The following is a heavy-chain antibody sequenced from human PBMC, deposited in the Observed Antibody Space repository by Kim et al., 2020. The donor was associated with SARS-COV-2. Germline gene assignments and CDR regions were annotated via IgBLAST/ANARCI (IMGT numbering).Heavy chain of an antibody. CDR3: ASQFPGYSSGWYEPLIWFDP. CDR1: GGSISSSSYY. Sequence: SETLSLTCTVSGGSISSSSYYWGWIRQPPGKGLEWIGSIYYSGSTYYNPSLKSRVTISVDTSKNQFSLKLSSVTAADTAVYYCASQFPGYSSGWYEPLIWFDPWGQGTLVTVSS. D-gene: IGHD6-19*01. J-gene: IGHJ5*02. V-gene: IGHV4-39*01. CDR2: IYYSGST.